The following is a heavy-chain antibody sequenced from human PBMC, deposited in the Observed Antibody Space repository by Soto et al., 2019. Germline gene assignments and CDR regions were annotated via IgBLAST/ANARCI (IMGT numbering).Heavy chain of an antibody. Sequence: QVQLVQSGAEVKKPGASVKVSCKASGYTFTSYDINWVRQATGQGLEWMGWMNPNSGNTGYAQKFQGRVTMTRNTHITNSEDGLLSLVFEATAGNYGARSSYPPGGGDYWGQGTLVTVSS. D-gene: IGHD3-10*01. V-gene: IGHV1-8*01. J-gene: IGHJ4*02. CDR3: ARSSYPPGGGDY. CDR1: GYTFTSYD. CDR2: MNPNSGNT.